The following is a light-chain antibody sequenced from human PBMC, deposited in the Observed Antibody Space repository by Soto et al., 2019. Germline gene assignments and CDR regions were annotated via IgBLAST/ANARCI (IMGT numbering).Light chain of an antibody. Sequence: EVVLTQSPATLSLSPGERATLSCRASESIGNYLAWYQQKLGQAPKLLIYDASHRAIGIPGRFSGDGSGTDVTLSVSSLEPDDCAVYYCQWRSDWPPRLTFGGGTKVEIK. V-gene: IGKV3-11*01. CDR3: QWRSDWPPRLT. J-gene: IGKJ4*01. CDR1: ESIGNY. CDR2: DAS.